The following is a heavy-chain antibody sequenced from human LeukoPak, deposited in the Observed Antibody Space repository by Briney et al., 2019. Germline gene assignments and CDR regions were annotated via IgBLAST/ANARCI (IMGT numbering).Heavy chain of an antibody. CDR3: AKVRGNVGSSYFPDY. V-gene: IGHV3-30*18. D-gene: IGHD3-22*01. CDR2: ILYDGSNR. CDR1: GFTLSSYA. Sequence: PGGSLRLSCAASGFTLSSYAMTWVRQAPGKGLEWVAVILYDGSNRQYADSVKGRFTISRDNSKNTLYLQMNSLRVEDTAVYYCAKVRGNVGSSYFPDYWGQGTLVTVTS. J-gene: IGHJ4*02.